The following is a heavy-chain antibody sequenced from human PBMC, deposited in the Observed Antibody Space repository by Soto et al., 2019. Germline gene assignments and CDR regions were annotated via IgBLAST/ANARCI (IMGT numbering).Heavy chain of an antibody. CDR1: GLTFSNYA. J-gene: IGHJ4*02. Sequence: EVQLLESGGGLVQPGGSLRLSCTVSGLTFSNYAMSWVRQAPGKGLEWVSAISGSGGTTNYADSVKGQFTISRDNSKNTLYLQMNSLCAEDTAVYYYAKVVGNDFYWGQGTLVIVSS. V-gene: IGHV3-23*01. D-gene: IGHD3-3*01. CDR3: AKVVGNDFY. CDR2: ISGSGGTT.